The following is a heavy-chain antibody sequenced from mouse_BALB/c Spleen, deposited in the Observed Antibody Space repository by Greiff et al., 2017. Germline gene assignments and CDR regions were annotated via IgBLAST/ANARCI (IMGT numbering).Heavy chain of an antibody. V-gene: IGHV1-54*01. Sequence: QVQLKESGAELVRPGTSVKVSCKASGYAFTNYLIEWVKQRPGQGLEWIGVINPGSGGTNYNEKFKGKATLTADKSSSTAYMQLSSLTSDDSAVYFCARGSLVNAMDYWGQGTSVTVSS. CDR2: INPGSGGT. CDR1: GYAFTNYL. CDR3: ARGSLVNAMDY. J-gene: IGHJ4*01. D-gene: IGHD2-10*02.